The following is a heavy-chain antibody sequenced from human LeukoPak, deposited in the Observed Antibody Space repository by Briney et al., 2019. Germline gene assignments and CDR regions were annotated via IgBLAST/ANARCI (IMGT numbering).Heavy chain of an antibody. CDR1: GFTVSSNY. CDR3: AGGLEIVGATPVFDY. Sequence: GGSLTLSCAASGFTVSSNYMIWVRQAPGKGLEWVSYISSSGSTIYYADSVKGRFTISRDNAKNSLYLQMNSLRAEDTAVYYRAGGLEIVGATPVFDYWGQGTLVTVSS. D-gene: IGHD1-26*01. V-gene: IGHV3-48*03. J-gene: IGHJ4*02. CDR2: ISSSGSTI.